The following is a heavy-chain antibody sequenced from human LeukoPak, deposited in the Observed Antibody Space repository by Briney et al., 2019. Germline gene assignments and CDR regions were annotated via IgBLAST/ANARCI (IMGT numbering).Heavy chain of an antibody. J-gene: IGHJ4*02. CDR3: ARDRSDSSGQKFDY. V-gene: IGHV4-30-4*08. CDR1: GGSISSGDYY. Sequence: SETLSLTCTVSGGSISSGDYYWSWIRQPPGKGLEWIGYIYYSGSTYYNPSLKSRVTISVDTSKNQFSLKLSSVTGADTAVYYCARDRSDSSGQKFDYWGQGTLVTVSS. D-gene: IGHD3-22*01. CDR2: IYYSGST.